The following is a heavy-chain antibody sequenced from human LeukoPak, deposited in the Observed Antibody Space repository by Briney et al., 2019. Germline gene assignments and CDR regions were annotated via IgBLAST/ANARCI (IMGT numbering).Heavy chain of an antibody. CDR1: GYSISSGYY. CDR3: ARERYCSGGSCYWGGRYFDY. D-gene: IGHD2-15*01. J-gene: IGHJ4*02. V-gene: IGHV4-38-2*02. Sequence: SETLSLTCTVSGYSISSGYYWGWIRQPPGKGLEWIGSIYHSGSTYYNPSLKSRVTISVDTSKNQFSLKLSSVTAADTAVYYCARERYCSGGSCYWGGRYFDYWGQGTLVTVSS. CDR2: IYHSGST.